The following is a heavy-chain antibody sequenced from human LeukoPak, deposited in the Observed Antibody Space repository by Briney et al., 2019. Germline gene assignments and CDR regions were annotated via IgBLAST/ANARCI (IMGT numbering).Heavy chain of an antibody. CDR3: DKDIGQDGRGHHYLDY. Sequence: GGSLRLSCAASGFIFEDYTMYWVRQPPGKGLEWDSLITYDGRDTKYADSVKGRFTTSRDNNKNSLFLQMSSLRHEDTALYYCDKDIGQDGRGHHYLDYWGHGTLVTVSS. CDR2: ITYDGRDT. D-gene: IGHD5-24*01. J-gene: IGHJ4*01. CDR1: GFIFEDYT. V-gene: IGHV3-43*01.